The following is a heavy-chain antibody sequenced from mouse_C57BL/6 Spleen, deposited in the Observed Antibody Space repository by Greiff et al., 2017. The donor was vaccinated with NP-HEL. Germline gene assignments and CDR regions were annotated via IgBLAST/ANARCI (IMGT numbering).Heavy chain of an antibody. Sequence: EVHLVESGEGLVKPGGSLKLSCAASGFTFSSYAMSWVRQTPEKRLEWVAYISSGGDYIYYADTVKGRFTISRDNARNTLYLQMSSLKSEDTAMYYCTRDPLTSSYAMDYWGQGTSVTVSS. CDR2: ISSGGDYI. V-gene: IGHV5-9-1*02. CDR1: GFTFSSYA. D-gene: IGHD1-1*01. CDR3: TRDPLTSSYAMDY. J-gene: IGHJ4*01.